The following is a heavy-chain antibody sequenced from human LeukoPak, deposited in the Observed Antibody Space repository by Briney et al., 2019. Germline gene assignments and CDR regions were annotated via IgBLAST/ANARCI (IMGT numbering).Heavy chain of an antibody. Sequence: SETLSLTCTVSGGSISSGDCYWTWIRQPPGKGLEWIGYIYYSGNTYYNPSLKSRVTISVDTSKNQFSLKLRSVTAADTAVYYCAATASNWFDPWGQGTLVTVSS. CDR2: IYYSGNT. D-gene: IGHD5-18*01. J-gene: IGHJ5*02. CDR3: AATASNWFDP. V-gene: IGHV4-30-4*08. CDR1: GGSISSGDCY.